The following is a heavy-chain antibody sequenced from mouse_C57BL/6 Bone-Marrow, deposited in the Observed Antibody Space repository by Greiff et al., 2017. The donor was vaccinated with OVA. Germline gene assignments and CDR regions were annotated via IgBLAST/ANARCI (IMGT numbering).Heavy chain of an antibody. CDR1: GYAFTNYL. J-gene: IGHJ3*01. CDR2: INPGSGGT. V-gene: IGHV1-54*01. D-gene: IGHD3-1*01. Sequence: QVQLQQSGAELVRPGTSVKVSCKASGYAFTNYLIEWVKQRPGQGLEWIGVINPGSGGTNYNEKFKGKATLTADKSSSTAYMQLSSLTSEDSAVYFCARSGYVNSFAYWGQGTLVTVSA. CDR3: ARSGYVNSFAY.